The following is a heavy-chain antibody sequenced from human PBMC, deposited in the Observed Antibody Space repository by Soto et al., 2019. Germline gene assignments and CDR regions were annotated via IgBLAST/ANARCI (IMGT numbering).Heavy chain of an antibody. CDR2: ISAYNGDT. D-gene: IGHD6-13*01. CDR3: ARVVALSGTAYNWFYP. J-gene: IGHJ5*02. CDR1: GYTFTTYG. V-gene: IGHV1-18*01. Sequence: SVKVSCKASGYTFTTYGISWVRQAPGQGLEWMGWISAYNGDTNYAEKLQGRVSMTTDTSTSTAYMELISLRSDDKALYYCARVVALSGTAYNWFYPWGQGTLVTVSS.